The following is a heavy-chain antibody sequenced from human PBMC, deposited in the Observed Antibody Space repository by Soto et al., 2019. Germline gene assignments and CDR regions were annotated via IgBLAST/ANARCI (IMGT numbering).Heavy chain of an antibody. D-gene: IGHD6-19*01. CDR3: ARRRGSSGTRYFDL. Sequence: QVQLQQWGAGLLKPSETLSLTCAVYGGSFSGYYLTWIRQPPGKGLEWIGEMNHSGSTNYNPSLKSRITISVDTTKNQVSLKLSSVTAADTAVYYCARRRGSSGTRYFDLWGRGTLITVSS. CDR1: GGSFSGYY. CDR2: MNHSGST. V-gene: IGHV4-34*01. J-gene: IGHJ2*01.